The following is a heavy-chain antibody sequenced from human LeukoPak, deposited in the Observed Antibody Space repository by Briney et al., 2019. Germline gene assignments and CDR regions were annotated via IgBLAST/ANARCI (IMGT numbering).Heavy chain of an antibody. CDR3: ARQGAAEVTWFDP. J-gene: IGHJ5*02. D-gene: IGHD6-13*01. CDR1: GGSISSSSYY. CDR2: IYYSGST. Sequence: SETLSLTCTVSGGSISSSSYYWGWIRQPPGKGLEWIGSIYYSGSTYYNLSLKSRVTISVDTSKNQFSLKLSSVTAADTAVYYCARQGAAEVTWFDPWGQGTLVTVSS. V-gene: IGHV4-39*01.